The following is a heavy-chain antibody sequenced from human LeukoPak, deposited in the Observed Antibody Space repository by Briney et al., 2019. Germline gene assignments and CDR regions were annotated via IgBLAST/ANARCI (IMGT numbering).Heavy chain of an antibody. J-gene: IGHJ4*02. Sequence: GGSLRLSCAASGFTFSNYAMSWVRQAPGKGLEWVSSISGRTDTTYYADSVKGRFTISRDNSKNTLYLQMNSLGAEDTAVYYCAKLSITAAGIACYFDYWGQGTLVTVSS. CDR2: ISGRTDTT. D-gene: IGHD6-13*01. CDR1: GFTFSNYA. V-gene: IGHV3-23*01. CDR3: AKLSITAAGIACYFDY.